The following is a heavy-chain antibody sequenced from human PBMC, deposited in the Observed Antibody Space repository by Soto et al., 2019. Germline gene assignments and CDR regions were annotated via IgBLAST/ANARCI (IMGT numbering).Heavy chain of an antibody. CDR1: GYTFTSYG. D-gene: IGHD3-9*01. CDR2: ISAYNGNT. CDR3: ARGGNYYDILTGALPNYYYYYYMDV. J-gene: IGHJ6*03. V-gene: IGHV1-18*01. Sequence: GASVKVSCKASGYTFTSYGISWVRQAPGQGLEWMGWISAYNGNTNYAQKLQGRVTMTTDTSTSTAYMELRSLRSDDTAVYYCARGGNYYDILTGALPNYYYYYYMDVWGQGTTVTVSS.